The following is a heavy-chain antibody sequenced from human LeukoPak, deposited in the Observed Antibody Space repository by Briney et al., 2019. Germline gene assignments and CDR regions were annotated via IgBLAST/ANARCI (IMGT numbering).Heavy chain of an antibody. D-gene: IGHD6-19*01. CDR1: GFTFSSYA. J-gene: IGHJ4*02. CDR2: ISGSGGST. V-gene: IGHV3-23*01. Sequence: GGSLRLSCAASGFTFSSYAMSWVRQAPGKGLEWVSAISGSGGSTYYADSAKGRFTISRDNSKNTLYLQMNSLRAEDTAVYYCAKDPSGWYRGYFDYWGQGTLVTVSS. CDR3: AKDPSGWYRGYFDY.